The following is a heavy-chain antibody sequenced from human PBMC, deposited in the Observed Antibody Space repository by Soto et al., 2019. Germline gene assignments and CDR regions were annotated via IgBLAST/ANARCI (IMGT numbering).Heavy chain of an antibody. CDR1: GFTFSRYA. D-gene: IGHD2-8*02. CDR3: ARGEYCPGPSFDSVFYYDYYMDV. V-gene: IGHV3-33*01. CDR2: MWYDGSNK. J-gene: IGHJ6*03. Sequence: QVQLVESGGGVVQPGRSLRLSCAASGFTFSRYAMHWVRQAPGKGLEWVALMWYDGSNKYYAESVRGRFTISRDNSKNPLYLQMSGLRAEDTAVYYCARGEYCPGPSFDSVFYYDYYMDVWGKGTAVTVSS.